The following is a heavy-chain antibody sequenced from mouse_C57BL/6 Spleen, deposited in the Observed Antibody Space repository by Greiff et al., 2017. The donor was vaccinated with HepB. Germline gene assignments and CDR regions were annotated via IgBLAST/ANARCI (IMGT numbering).Heavy chain of an antibody. Sequence: EVQLQQSGTELVRPGASVKLSCTASGFNIKDYYLHWVKQRPEQGLEWIGRIDPEDGDTEYAPKFQGKATVTADTFSNTAYLPFISLTSEDTAVYYCTSGYSLYWGQGTTLTVSS. J-gene: IGHJ2*01. CDR1: GFNIKDYY. CDR2: IDPEDGDT. V-gene: IGHV14-1*01. CDR3: TSGYSLY. D-gene: IGHD1-1*01.